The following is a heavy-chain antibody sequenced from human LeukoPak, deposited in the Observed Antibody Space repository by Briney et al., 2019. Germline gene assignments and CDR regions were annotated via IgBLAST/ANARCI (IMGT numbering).Heavy chain of an antibody. D-gene: IGHD2-21*01. J-gene: IGHJ4*02. V-gene: IGHV3-48*03. CDR3: ARTYFCFDY. CDR1: GFTFSSHE. CDR2: ISNSGSTI. Sequence: GGSLRLSCAASGFTFSSHEMNWVRQAPGKGLEWVSYISNSGSTIYYADSVRGRFTISRDNAKNSLYLQMNSLRAEDTAVYYCARTYFCFDYWGQGILVTVSA.